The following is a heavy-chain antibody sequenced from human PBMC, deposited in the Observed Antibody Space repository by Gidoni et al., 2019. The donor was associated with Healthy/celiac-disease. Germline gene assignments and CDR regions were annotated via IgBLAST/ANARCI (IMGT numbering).Heavy chain of an antibody. Sequence: QVQLVQSGAEVKKPGASVKVSCKASGSTFPSYGISWVRQAPGQGLEWMGWISDYNGNTNDAQKLQGRVTMTTDTSTSTAYMELRSLRSDDTAVYYCARDGADYDFWSGSNPYYFDYWGQGTLVTVSS. CDR2: ISDYNGNT. CDR1: GSTFPSYG. D-gene: IGHD3-3*01. J-gene: IGHJ4*02. V-gene: IGHV1-18*01. CDR3: ARDGADYDFWSGSNPYYFDY.